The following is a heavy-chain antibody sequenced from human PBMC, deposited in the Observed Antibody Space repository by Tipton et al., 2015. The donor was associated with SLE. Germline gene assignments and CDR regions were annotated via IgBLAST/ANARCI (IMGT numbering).Heavy chain of an antibody. D-gene: IGHD4/OR15-4a*01. V-gene: IGHV5-10-1*01. CDR3: ARLTSGALYYYYMDV. CDR1: GYSFTSYW. J-gene: IGHJ6*03. Sequence: QLVQSGAEVKKPGESLTISCKGSGYSFTSYWISWVRQMPGKGLEWMGRIDPSDSYTNYSPSFQGHVTISADKSISTAYLQWSSLKASDTAMYYCARLTSGALYYYYMDVWGKGTTVTVSS. CDR2: IDPSDSYT.